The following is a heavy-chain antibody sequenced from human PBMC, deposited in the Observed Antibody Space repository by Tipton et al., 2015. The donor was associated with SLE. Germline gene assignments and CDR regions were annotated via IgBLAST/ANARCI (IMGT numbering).Heavy chain of an antibody. D-gene: IGHD1-26*01. J-gene: IGHJ5*02. Sequence: QVQLVQSGAEVKKPGASVKVSCKASGYTFTSYPMHWVRQAPGQRLEWTGWINAGDGDTKYSQKFQGRVTITRDTSASTAYMELSSLRSEDTAVYYCARDREWFAPWGQGTLVTVSS. CDR3: ARDREWFAP. V-gene: IGHV1-3*01. CDR2: INAGDGDT. CDR1: GYTFTSYP.